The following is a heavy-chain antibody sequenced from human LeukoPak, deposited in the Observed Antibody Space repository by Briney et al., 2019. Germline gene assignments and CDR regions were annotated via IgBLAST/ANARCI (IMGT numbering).Heavy chain of an antibody. CDR1: GFTFSSNA. CDR2: IKRDGSEK. J-gene: IGHJ4*02. V-gene: IGHV3-7*01. Sequence: GGSLRLSCAVSGFTFSSNAMSWVRQAPGKGLEWVANIKRDGSEKYYVDSVKGRFTISRDNAKNSLFLQMNNLRAEDTAVYYCAREIAAVAGPDYWGQGTLVTVSS. CDR3: AREIAAVAGPDY. D-gene: IGHD6-19*01.